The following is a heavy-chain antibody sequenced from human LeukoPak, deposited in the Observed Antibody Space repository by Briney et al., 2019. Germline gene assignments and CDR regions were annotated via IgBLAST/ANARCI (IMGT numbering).Heavy chain of an antibody. D-gene: IGHD2-2*01. J-gene: IGHJ4*02. CDR1: GFTISIYG. V-gene: IGHV3-23*01. CDR2: ISGSGGST. CDR3: AKVPPMPTHAVYYFDC. Sequence: PGGSLRLSCAASGFTISIYGMSWVRQAPGKGLEWVSAISGSGGSTHYADSVKGRFTISRDNSKNTLYLQMNSLSAEDTAVYYCAKVPPMPTHAVYYFDCWGQGTLVTVSS.